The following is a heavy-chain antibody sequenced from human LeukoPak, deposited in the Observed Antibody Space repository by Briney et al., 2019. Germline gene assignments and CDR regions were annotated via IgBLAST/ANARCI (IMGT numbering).Heavy chain of an antibody. CDR3: ARDSGYRGAFDI. CDR1: GFTFSSYG. D-gene: IGHD3-22*01. Sequence: WGVLRLSCAASGFTFSSYGMHWVRQAPGKGLERVAFIRYDGSKYYADSVKGRFTISRDNSKNTLYLQMNSLRAEDTAVYYCARDSGYRGAFDIWGQGTMVTVSS. V-gene: IGHV3-30*02. CDR2: IRYDGSK. J-gene: IGHJ3*02.